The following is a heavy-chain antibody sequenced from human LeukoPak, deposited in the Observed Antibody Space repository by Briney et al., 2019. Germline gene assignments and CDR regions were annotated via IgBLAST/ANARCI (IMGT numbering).Heavy chain of an antibody. Sequence: ASVKVSCKASGGTFSSYAISWVRQAPGQGLEWMGRIIPILGIANYAQKFQGRVTITADKSTSTAYMELSSLRSEDTAVYYCARGFDYGGNSAYYWGQGTLVTVSS. CDR2: IIPILGIA. CDR3: ARGFDYGGNSAYY. J-gene: IGHJ4*02. CDR1: GGTFSSYA. D-gene: IGHD4-23*01. V-gene: IGHV1-69*04.